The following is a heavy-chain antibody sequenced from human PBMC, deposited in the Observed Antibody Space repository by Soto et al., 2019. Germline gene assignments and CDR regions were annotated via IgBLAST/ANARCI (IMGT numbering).Heavy chain of an antibody. CDR3: ATGILVRGPYSVDF. J-gene: IGHJ6*02. Sequence: SQTLSLTCVISGDSVTGNTAGWNWIRQSPSRGLEWLGRTYYRSKWYYDYAGSVKGRMTINPDTSRNQFSLQLNSVSPEDTAVYYCATGILVRGPYSVDFWGPGTTVTVSS. CDR2: TYYRSKWYY. CDR1: GDSVTGNTAG. D-gene: IGHD3-10*01. V-gene: IGHV6-1*01.